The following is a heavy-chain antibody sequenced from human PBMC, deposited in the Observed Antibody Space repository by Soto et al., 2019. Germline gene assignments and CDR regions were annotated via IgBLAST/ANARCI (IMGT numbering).Heavy chain of an antibody. D-gene: IGHD2-8*01. V-gene: IGHV3-48*03. Sequence: EVKLVESGGGLAQPGGSLRLSCVASGLTFVSYDWNWVRQAPGRGLEWVARVGGSGGAIYYADSVRGRFTISSDKAKNTHYLQMNSLRAADTAVYYCVRDNGGMDVYGQGTTVTVSS. J-gene: IGHJ6*02. CDR2: VGGSGGAI. CDR1: GLTFVSYD. CDR3: VRDNGGMDV.